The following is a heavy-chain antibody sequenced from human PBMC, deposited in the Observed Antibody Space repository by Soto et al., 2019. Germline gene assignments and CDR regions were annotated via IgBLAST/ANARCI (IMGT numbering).Heavy chain of an antibody. Sequence: GASVKVSCKASGYTFTSYGISWARQAPGQGLEWMGWISAYNGNTNYAQKLQGRVTMTTDTSTSTAYMELRSLRSDDTAVYYCARWKYSSSSYYYGMDVWGQGTTVTVSS. J-gene: IGHJ6*02. CDR3: ARWKYSSSSYYYGMDV. V-gene: IGHV1-18*01. CDR2: ISAYNGNT. CDR1: GYTFTSYG. D-gene: IGHD6-13*01.